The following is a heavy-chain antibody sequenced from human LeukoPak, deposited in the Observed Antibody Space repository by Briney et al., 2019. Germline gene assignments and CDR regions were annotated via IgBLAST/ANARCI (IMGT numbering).Heavy chain of an antibody. CDR2: IYYSGST. J-gene: IGHJ3*02. D-gene: IGHD4-17*01. CDR1: GGSISSSSYY. CDR3: ARVTTVTTGSDI. Sequence: SETLSLTCTVSGGSISSSSYYWGWIRQPPGKGLEWIGRIYYSGSTYYNPSLKSRVTISVDTSKNQFSLKLSSVTAADTAVYYCARVTTVTTGSDIWGQGTMVTVSS. V-gene: IGHV4-39*07.